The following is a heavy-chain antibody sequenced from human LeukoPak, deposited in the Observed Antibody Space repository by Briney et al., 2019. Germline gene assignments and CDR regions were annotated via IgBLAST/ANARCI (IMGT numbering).Heavy chain of an antibody. CDR3: ARGKRGYSSSWYDY. V-gene: IGHV4-61*01. CDR2: IYYSGST. J-gene: IGHJ4*02. D-gene: IGHD6-13*01. CDR1: GGSVGSGTFY. Sequence: PSETLSLTCTVSGGSVGSGTFYWSWIRQPPGKGLEWIGDIYYSGSTNYNPSLKSRVTISVDTSKNQFSLKLSSVTAADTAVYYCARGKRGYSSSWYDYWGQGTLVTVSS.